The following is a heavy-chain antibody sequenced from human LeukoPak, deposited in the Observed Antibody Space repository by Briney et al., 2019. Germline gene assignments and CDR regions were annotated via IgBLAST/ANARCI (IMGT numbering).Heavy chain of an antibody. J-gene: IGHJ5*01. CDR1: GFTFSTYG. CDR3: ARDNWVDF. V-gene: IGHV3-48*04. CDR2: IDTSSTTM. Sequence: GRSLKLSCAASGFTFSTYGMTWVRQAPGKGLEWVSFIDTSSTTMYYTDSVKGRFTISRDNAKNSLYLQMNSLKVEDTAIYYCARDNWVDFWGQGTLVTVSS.